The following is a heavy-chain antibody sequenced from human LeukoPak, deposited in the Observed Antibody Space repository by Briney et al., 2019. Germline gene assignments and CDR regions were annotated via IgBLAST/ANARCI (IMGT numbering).Heavy chain of an antibody. Sequence: SGASLRLSCAASGFTFSSYAMSWVRQAPGKGLEWVSAISGSGGSTYYADSVKGRFTISRDNSKNTLYLQMNSLRAGDTAVYYCAKAPRIYYDSSGYPLDYYYGMDVWGQGTTVTVSS. CDR1: GFTFSSYA. V-gene: IGHV3-23*01. J-gene: IGHJ6*02. CDR2: ISGSGGST. CDR3: AKAPRIYYDSSGYPLDYYYGMDV. D-gene: IGHD3-22*01.